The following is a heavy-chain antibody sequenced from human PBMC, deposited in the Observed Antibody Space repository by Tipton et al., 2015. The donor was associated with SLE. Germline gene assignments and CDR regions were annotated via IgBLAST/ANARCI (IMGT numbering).Heavy chain of an antibody. V-gene: IGHV3-7*01. Sequence: LSLTCTVSGGSISSYYWSWIRQPPGKGLEWVANINEDGSERDHVDSVKGRFTGSRDNAKNLLYLQMNGLRPEDTAVYYCARTFRRYGDFGYGGQGTLVTVSS. CDR3: ARTFRRYGDFGY. CDR2: INEDGSER. CDR1: GGSISSYY. D-gene: IGHD4-17*01. J-gene: IGHJ4*02.